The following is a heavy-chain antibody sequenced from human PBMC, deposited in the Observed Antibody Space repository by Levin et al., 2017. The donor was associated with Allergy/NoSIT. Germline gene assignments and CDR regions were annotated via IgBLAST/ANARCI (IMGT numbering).Heavy chain of an antibody. CDR1: GFTFDDYA. V-gene: IGHV3-9*01. CDR3: AKGSIHYYGSGRHDY. J-gene: IGHJ4*02. CDR2: ISWNSGSI. D-gene: IGHD3-10*01. Sequence: GGSLRLSCAASGFTFDDYAMHWVRQAPGKGLEWVSGISWNSGSIGYADSVKGRFTISRDNAKNSLYLQMNSLRAEDTALYYCAKGSIHYYGSGRHDYWGQGTLVTVSS.